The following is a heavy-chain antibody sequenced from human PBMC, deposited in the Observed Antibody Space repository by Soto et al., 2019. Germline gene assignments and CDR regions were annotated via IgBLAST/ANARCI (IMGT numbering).Heavy chain of an antibody. CDR1: SDAISSYY. D-gene: IGHD3-22*01. CDR2: SYYSGST. V-gene: IGHV4-59*01. Sequence: SETLSLTGTVCSDAISSYYWSWIRQPPGKGLEWIGYSYYSGSTNHNPSLKSRVTISVDTSKNQFSLKLSSVTAADTAVYYCARAGGPYYYDSSGYSGWGQGTLVTVS. J-gene: IGHJ4*02. CDR3: ARAGGPYYYDSSGYSG.